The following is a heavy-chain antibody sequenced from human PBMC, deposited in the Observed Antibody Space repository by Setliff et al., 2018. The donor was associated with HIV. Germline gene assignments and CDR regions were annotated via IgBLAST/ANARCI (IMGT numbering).Heavy chain of an antibody. D-gene: IGHD2-21*01. CDR2: ITNTGGTT. CDR1: GSTFSSYA. CDR3: AKSPVVWPHSFDI. J-gene: IGHJ3*02. Sequence: PGGSLRLSCAASGSTFSSYAMNWVRQAPGKGLEWVSSITNTGGTTYYADSVKGRFTISRDNSKNTLYLQMNSLRADDTAVYYCAKSPVVWPHSFDIWGQGTMVTVSS. V-gene: IGHV3-23*01.